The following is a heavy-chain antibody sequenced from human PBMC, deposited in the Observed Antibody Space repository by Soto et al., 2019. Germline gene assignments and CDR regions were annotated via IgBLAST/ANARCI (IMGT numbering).Heavy chain of an antibody. CDR1: GFTFSSYS. V-gene: IGHV3-23*01. Sequence: PGGSLRLSCAASGFTFSSYSMSWVRQAPGKGLEWVSGFRTGADDGTTYYADSVKGRFTISSDSSRTTVYLQMNSLRPDDTAVYSCATWHLQEHAYDIWGQGTMVTVSS. CDR3: ATWHLQEHAYDI. D-gene: IGHD1-1*01. J-gene: IGHJ3*02. CDR2: FRTGADDGTT.